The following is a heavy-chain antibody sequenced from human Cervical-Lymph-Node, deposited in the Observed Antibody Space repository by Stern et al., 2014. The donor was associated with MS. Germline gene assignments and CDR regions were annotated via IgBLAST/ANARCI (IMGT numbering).Heavy chain of an antibody. Sequence: QVQLQQWGAGLLKPSETLSLTCAVYGGSFSGYYWSWIRQPPGKGLEWIGEINHSGSTNYNPSLKSRVTISVDTSKNQCSLKLSSVTAADTAVYYCARPGYSSSWYDYWGQGTLVTVSS. J-gene: IGHJ4*02. CDR1: GGSFSGYY. CDR3: ARPGYSSSWYDY. D-gene: IGHD6-13*01. CDR2: INHSGST. V-gene: IGHV4-34*01.